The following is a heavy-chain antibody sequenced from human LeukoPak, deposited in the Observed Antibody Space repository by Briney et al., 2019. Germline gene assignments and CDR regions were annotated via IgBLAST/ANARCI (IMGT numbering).Heavy chain of an antibody. Sequence: GGSLRLSCAASGFTFDDYAMHWVRQAPGKGLEWVSGISWNSGSIGYADSVKGRFTISRDNAKNSLYLQMNSLRAEDTASYYCAKDRYYYGSGSYYDMWGQGTLVTVSS. CDR1: GFTFDDYA. CDR2: ISWNSGSI. J-gene: IGHJ4*02. V-gene: IGHV3-9*01. D-gene: IGHD3-10*01. CDR3: AKDRYYYGSGSYYDM.